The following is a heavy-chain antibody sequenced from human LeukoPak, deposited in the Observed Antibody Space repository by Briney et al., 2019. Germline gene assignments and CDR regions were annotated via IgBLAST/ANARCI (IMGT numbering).Heavy chain of an antibody. D-gene: IGHD2-2*01. J-gene: IGHJ4*02. Sequence: PGGSLRLSCAASGFTFSSYEMNWVRQAPGKGLEWVSAISGSGGSTYYADSVKGRFTISRDNSKNTLYLQMNSLRAEDTAVYYCAKRCRSTSCRRPYWGQGTLVTVSS. CDR2: ISGSGGST. V-gene: IGHV3-23*01. CDR1: GFTFSSYE. CDR3: AKRCRSTSCRRPY.